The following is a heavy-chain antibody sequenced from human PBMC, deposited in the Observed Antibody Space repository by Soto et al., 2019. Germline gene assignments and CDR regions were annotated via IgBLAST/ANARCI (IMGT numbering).Heavy chain of an antibody. V-gene: IGHV3-7*01. Sequence: GGSLRLSCAASGLTFSSYWMSWVRQAPGKGLEWVANIKQDGSQKYYVDSVKGRFTISRDNAKNSLYLQMNSLRVEDTAVYYCASAYYYDSSGYSPGGYWGQGTLVSVSS. D-gene: IGHD3-22*01. CDR2: IKQDGSQK. CDR1: GLTFSSYW. CDR3: ASAYYYDSSGYSPGGY. J-gene: IGHJ4*02.